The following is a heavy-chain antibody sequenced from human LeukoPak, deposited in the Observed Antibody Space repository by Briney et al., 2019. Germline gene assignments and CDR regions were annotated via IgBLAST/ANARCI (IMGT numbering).Heavy chain of an antibody. D-gene: IGHD3-22*01. CDR1: GGSISSSSYY. J-gene: IGHJ4*02. V-gene: IGHV4-39*01. CDR2: IYYSGST. Sequence: SETLSLTCTVSGGSISSSSYYWGWIRQPPGKGLEWIGSIYYSGSTYYNPSLYSRVTISVDTSKNQFSLKLSSVTAADTAVYYCARQQYYYDSSGYYSRTYFDYWGQGTLVIVSS. CDR3: ARQQYYYDSSGYYSRTYFDY.